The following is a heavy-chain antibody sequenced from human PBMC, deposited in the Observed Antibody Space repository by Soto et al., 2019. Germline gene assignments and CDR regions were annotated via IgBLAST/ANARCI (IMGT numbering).Heavy chain of an antibody. D-gene: IGHD3-22*01. J-gene: IGHJ4*02. V-gene: IGHV1-3*01. CDR3: ARTGHSGSYDF. CDR2: INAGDGGT. Sequence: ASVKVSCKASGYTFANYGIHWERQAPGQRLEWMGWINAGDGGTKYSENFQDRVTITRDTSASTVYLGLSSLSSEDTASYYCARTGHSGSYDFWGQGTLVTVSS. CDR1: GYTFANYG.